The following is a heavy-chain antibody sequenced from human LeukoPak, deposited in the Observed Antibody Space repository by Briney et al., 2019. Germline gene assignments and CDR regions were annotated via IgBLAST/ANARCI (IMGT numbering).Heavy chain of an antibody. J-gene: IGHJ4*02. V-gene: IGHV3-23*01. D-gene: IGHD5-12*01. CDR3: AQDRYVDSGRDDY. Sequence: GGSLTLSCAASGFPLRSHAMIWVRHARGKALEGVSSISGNGGRTNYVDSVKGRFTISRDNSKNTLYLQMTNLRAEDTAVYFCAQDRYVDSGRDDYWGQGTLVTVSS. CDR2: ISGNGGRT. CDR1: GFPLRSHA.